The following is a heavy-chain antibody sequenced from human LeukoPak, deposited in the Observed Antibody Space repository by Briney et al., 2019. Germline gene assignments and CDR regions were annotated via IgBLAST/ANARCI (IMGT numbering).Heavy chain of an antibody. CDR1: GGSISSSSYY. CDR3: ARRSKTYTGTYQMPFDY. V-gene: IGHV4-39*02. Sequence: SETLSLTCTVSGGSISSSSYYWGWIRQPPGKGLEWIASIDYAGNTYYNPSLKSRVTISVDTSKNHFSLKLKSVTAADTTVYYCARRSKTYTGTYQMPFDYWGQGTLVAVSS. D-gene: IGHD1-26*01. CDR2: IDYAGNT. J-gene: IGHJ4*02.